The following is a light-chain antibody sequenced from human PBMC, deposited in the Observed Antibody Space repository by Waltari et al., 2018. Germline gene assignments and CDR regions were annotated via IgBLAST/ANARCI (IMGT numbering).Light chain of an antibody. CDR3: SSFSSSTAGI. Sequence: QSGLTQPASVSVSPGHPLPIYCPATSSDIGVSNLISWYQQRPGRAPELLVYDVSHRPSGVSTRFSGSKSDNTAALTISGLQAEDEAVYYCSSFSSSTAGIFGGGTKVTVL. V-gene: IGLV2-14*01. CDR1: SSDIGVSNL. CDR2: DVS. J-gene: IGLJ2*01.